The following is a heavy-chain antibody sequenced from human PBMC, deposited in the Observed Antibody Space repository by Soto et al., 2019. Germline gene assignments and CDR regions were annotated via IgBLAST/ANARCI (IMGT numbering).Heavy chain of an antibody. V-gene: IGHV3-74*01. D-gene: IGHD2-15*01. CDR1: GFTFSSYW. J-gene: IGHJ4*02. CDR3: VRTSLVVAAATREDY. CDR2: INSDGSST. Sequence: GGSLRLSCASSGFTFSSYWMHWVRQAPGKGLVWVSRINSDGSSTSYADSVKGRFTISRDNAKNTLYLQMNSLRAEDTAVYYCVRTSLVVAAATREDYWGQGTLVTVSS.